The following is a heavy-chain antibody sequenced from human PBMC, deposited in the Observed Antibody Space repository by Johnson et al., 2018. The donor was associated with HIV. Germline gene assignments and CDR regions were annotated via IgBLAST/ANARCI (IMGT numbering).Heavy chain of an antibody. CDR1: GFTFKNAW. J-gene: IGHJ3*02. CDR3: TTGHYYDSSGDAFDI. V-gene: IGHV3-15*01. CDR2: IKSKYHDETT. D-gene: IGHD3-22*01. Sequence: VQLVESGGGFVKPEGSLRLSCAASGFTFKNAWMHWVRQAPGKGLEWIGRIKSKYHDETTDYAAPVKGRFAISRDDSKNTVYLQMNSLKAEDTAVYYCTTGHYYDSSGDAFDIWGQGQWSPSLQ.